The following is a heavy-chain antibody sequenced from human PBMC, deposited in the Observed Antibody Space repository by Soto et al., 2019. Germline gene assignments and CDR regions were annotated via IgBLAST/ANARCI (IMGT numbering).Heavy chain of an antibody. V-gene: IGHV4-31*01. CDR2: IYYSGSA. Sequence: QVQLQESGPGLVKPSQTLSLTCTVSGGSISRGGYYWSWIRQPPGKGLEWIGSIYYSGSASYNPSLQSPVTTSVVTAKNQYALKLGSVTAADAAVYYCAASCVGCGGLNYYGMGVWGQGTTVTVSS. CDR3: AASCVGCGGLNYYGMGV. J-gene: IGHJ6*02. D-gene: IGHD3-16*01. CDR1: GGSISRGGYY.